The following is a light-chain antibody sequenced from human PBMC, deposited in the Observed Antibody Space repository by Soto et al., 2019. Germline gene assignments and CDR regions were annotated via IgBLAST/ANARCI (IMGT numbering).Light chain of an antibody. Sequence: QSALTQPASVSGSPGQSITISCTGTNSDVGAYNYVSWYQQHPGKAPKLMICEVSDRPSGVSDRFSGSKSGNTASLTISGLQAEDEADYYCSSFATSRTGYFVFGTGTKLTVL. CDR3: SSFATSRTGYFV. V-gene: IGLV2-14*01. CDR1: NSDVGAYNY. CDR2: EVS. J-gene: IGLJ1*01.